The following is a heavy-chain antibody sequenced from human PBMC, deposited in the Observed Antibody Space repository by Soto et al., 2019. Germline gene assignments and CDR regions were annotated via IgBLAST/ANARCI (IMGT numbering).Heavy chain of an antibody. J-gene: IGHJ6*02. CDR1: GGSVSSGSYY. CDR3: ARDFSGSYYEYYYGMDV. Sequence: SETLSLTCTVSGGSVSSGSYYWSWIRQPPGKGLEWIGYIYYSGSTNYNPSLKSRVTISVDTSKNQFSLKLSSVAAADTAVYYCARDFSGSYYEYYYGMDVWGQGTTVTVSS. CDR2: IYYSGST. D-gene: IGHD1-26*01. V-gene: IGHV4-61*01.